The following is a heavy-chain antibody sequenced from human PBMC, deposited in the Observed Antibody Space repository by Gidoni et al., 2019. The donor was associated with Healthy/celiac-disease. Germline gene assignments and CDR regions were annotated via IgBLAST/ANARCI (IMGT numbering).Heavy chain of an antibody. J-gene: IGHJ6*02. CDR1: GGSISSGSYY. Sequence: QVQLQESGPGLVKPSQTLSVTCTVSGGSISSGSYYWSWIRQPAVKGLEWIGRIYTSGSTNYNPSLKSRVTISVDTSKNQFSLKLSSVTAADTAVYYCARGTNYYYYYYGMDVWGQGTTVTVSS. CDR3: ARGTNYYYYYYGMDV. D-gene: IGHD1-1*01. V-gene: IGHV4-61*02. CDR2: IYTSGST.